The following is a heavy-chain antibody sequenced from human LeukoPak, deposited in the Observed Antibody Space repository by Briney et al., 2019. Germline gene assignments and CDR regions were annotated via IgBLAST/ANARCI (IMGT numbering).Heavy chain of an antibody. CDR2: IYDAGSS. CDR1: GYSISSDYY. CDR3: AGGLLWFGELFDY. V-gene: IGHV4-38-2*02. D-gene: IGHD3-10*01. J-gene: IGHJ4*02. Sequence: SETLSLTCTVSGYSISSDYYWGWIRQPPGKGLEWIGSIYDAGSSYYNPSLKSRVTTSKDTSKNQFSLKLSSVTAADTAVYYCAGGLLWFGELFDYWGQGTLVTVSS.